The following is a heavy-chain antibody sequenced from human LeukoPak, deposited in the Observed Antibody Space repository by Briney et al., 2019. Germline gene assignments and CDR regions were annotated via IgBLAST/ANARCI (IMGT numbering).Heavy chain of an antibody. CDR1: GGSISSYY. D-gene: IGHD3-22*01. V-gene: IGHV4-4*07. J-gene: IGHJ6*02. Sequence: SETLSLTCTVSGGSISSYYWSWIRQPAGKGLEWIGRIYTSGSTNYNPSLKSRVTMSVDTSKNQFSLKLSSVTAADTAVYYCAREVGSYYDSSGYRYYYYGMDVWGQGTTVTVSS. CDR2: IYTSGST. CDR3: AREVGSYYDSSGYRYYYYGMDV.